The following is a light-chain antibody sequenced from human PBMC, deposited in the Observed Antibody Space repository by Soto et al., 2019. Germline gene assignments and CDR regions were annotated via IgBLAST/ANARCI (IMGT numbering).Light chain of an antibody. Sequence: EIVLTQSPATLSLSPGERATLSCRASQSINSYLAWYQQKPGQAPRLLIYDASTRATGIPARFRGSGSGTDFTLTISSLEPEDFALYYCQQRSIWPRTFGQGTKVEVK. V-gene: IGKV3-11*01. CDR3: QQRSIWPRT. CDR1: QSINSY. J-gene: IGKJ1*01. CDR2: DAS.